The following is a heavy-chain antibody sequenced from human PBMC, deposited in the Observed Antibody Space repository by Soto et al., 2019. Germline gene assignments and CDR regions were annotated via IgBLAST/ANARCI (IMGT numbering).Heavy chain of an antibody. CDR1: GGSISSSSYY. CDR2: IYYSGST. CDR3: ARTGKYCTNGVCYTDYYYYMDV. V-gene: IGHV4-39*01. D-gene: IGHD2-8*01. J-gene: IGHJ6*03. Sequence: SETLSLTCTVSGGSISSSSYYWGWIRQPPGKGLEWIGSIYYSGSTYYNPSLKSRVTISVDTSKNQFSLKLSSVTAADTAVYYCARTGKYCTNGVCYTDYYYYMDVWGKGTTVTVSS.